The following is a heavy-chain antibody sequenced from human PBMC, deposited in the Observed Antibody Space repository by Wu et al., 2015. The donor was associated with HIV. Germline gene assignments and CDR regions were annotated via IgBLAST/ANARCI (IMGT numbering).Heavy chain of an antibody. D-gene: IGHD6-19*01. Sequence: QVHLVQSGAEVKKPGSSVRVSCKASGGRFSSYAFTWVRQAPGQGLEWMGGIIPIFGSANYAQKFQGRVTVTTDESTSTTYMELSSLRSEDTAVYYCVRDQQWPTEYYHYYGMDVWGQGTTVTVSS. CDR2: IIPIFGSA. J-gene: IGHJ6*02. V-gene: IGHV1-69*05. CDR3: VRDQQWPTEYYHYYGMDV. CDR1: GGRFSSYA.